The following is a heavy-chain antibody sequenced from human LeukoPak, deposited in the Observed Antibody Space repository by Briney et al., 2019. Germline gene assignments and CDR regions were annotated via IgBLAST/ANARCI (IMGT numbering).Heavy chain of an antibody. V-gene: IGHV4-59*01. CDR3: ARDDRGSYYFDY. CDR1: GGSISSNY. Sequence: SETLSLTCTVSGGSISSNYWTWIRQPPGQGLEWIGYISYTGSTNYNPSLKSRLTISVDTSNNQFSLKLSSVTAADTALYYCARDDRGSYYFDYWGQGTLVTVSS. CDR2: ISYTGST. J-gene: IGHJ4*02. D-gene: IGHD1-26*01.